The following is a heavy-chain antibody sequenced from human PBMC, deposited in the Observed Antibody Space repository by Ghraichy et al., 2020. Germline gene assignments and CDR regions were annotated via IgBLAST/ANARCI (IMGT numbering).Heavy chain of an antibody. CDR3: AIGTSLDY. CDR2: IIGRGGRT. J-gene: IGHJ4*02. V-gene: IGHV3-23*01. CDR1: GFTFSSYD. D-gene: IGHD1-26*01. Sequence: GESLNISCAASGFTFSSYDMSWARQAPGKGLEWVSSIIGRGGRTYYADSVKGRLTISRDNSKNTLYLQMNGLRVEDTALYYCAIGTSLDYWGQGTLVTVSS.